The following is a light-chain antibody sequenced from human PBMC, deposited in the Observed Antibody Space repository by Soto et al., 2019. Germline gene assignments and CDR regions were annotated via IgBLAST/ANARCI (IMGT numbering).Light chain of an antibody. CDR1: QSVSSSY. J-gene: IGKJ4*01. CDR2: GAS. Sequence: EIVLTQSRGTLSLSPGERATLSCRASQSVSSSYVAWYQQKPGQAPRLLIYGASSRATGIPDRFSGSGSGTDFTLTISRLEPEDFAVYYCQQYTDWPWGTFGGGTKVGIK. CDR3: QQYTDWPWGT. V-gene: IGKV3-20*01.